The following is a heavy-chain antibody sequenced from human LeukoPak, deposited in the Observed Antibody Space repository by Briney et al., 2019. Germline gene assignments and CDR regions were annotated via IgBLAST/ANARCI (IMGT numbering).Heavy chain of an antibody. CDR2: VKGDGTKT. D-gene: IGHD2-2*01. J-gene: IGHJ4*02. Sequence: GGSLRLSCEASGFTVNDYWIHWVRQAPGKGLFWVAGVKGDGTKTVYADSVKGRFTVSRDNAKDALSLQMNSLRVEDTGVYYCARDGAESTPNVYWGQGTLVTVSS. CDR1: GFTVNDYW. CDR3: ARDGAESTPNVY. V-gene: IGHV3-74*01.